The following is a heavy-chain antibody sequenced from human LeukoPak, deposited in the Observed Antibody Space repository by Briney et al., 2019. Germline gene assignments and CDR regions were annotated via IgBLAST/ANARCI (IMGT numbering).Heavy chain of an antibody. J-gene: IGHJ1*01. Sequence: GGSLRLSCAASGFIFDDYGMSWVRQAPGRGLEWVSYISSSPSPIYYADSVKGRFTISRDNAKNSLYLQMNILRAEDTAVYYCARASGRTVTSFGGFQHWGQGTLVTVSS. D-gene: IGHD4-17*01. CDR2: ISSSPSPI. V-gene: IGHV3-11*01. CDR3: ARASGRTVTSFGGFQH. CDR1: GFIFDDYG.